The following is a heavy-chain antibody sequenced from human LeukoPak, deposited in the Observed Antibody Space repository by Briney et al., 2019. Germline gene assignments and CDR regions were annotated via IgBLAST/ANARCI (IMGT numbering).Heavy chain of an antibody. V-gene: IGHV1-2*02. D-gene: IGHD2-2*01. J-gene: IGHJ6*03. Sequence: ASVKVSCKASGYTFTGYSMHGVRQAPGQGREWMGWINPNSGGTNYAQKFQGRVTMTRDTSISTAYMELSRLRSDDTAVYYCARGSEYCSSISCHLCPGCYYYYYMDVWGKGTTVTVSS. CDR1: GYTFTGYS. CDR3: ARGSEYCSSISCHLCPGCYYYYYMDV. CDR2: INPNSGGT.